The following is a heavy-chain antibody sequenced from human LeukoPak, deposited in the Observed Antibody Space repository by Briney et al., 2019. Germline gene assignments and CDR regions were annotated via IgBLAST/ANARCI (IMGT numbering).Heavy chain of an antibody. CDR3: ARGDSSSSADY. CDR1: GGSISSGGYY. CDR2: IYHSGST. Sequence: PSETLSLTCTVSGGSISSGGYYWSWIRQPPGKGLEWIGYIYHSGSTYYNPSLKSRVTMSVDTSKNQFSLKLSSVTAADTAVYYCARGDSSSSADYWGQGTLVTVSS. D-gene: IGHD6-6*01. J-gene: IGHJ4*02. V-gene: IGHV4-30-2*01.